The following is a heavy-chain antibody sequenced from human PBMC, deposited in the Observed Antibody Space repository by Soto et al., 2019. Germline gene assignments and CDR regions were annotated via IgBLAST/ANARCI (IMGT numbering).Heavy chain of an antibody. V-gene: IGHV3-23*01. J-gene: IGHJ4*01. CDR1: GFTFDSPYSHA. D-gene: IGHD2-8*01. CDR3: VSWVSAHFDY. CDR2: ISSNDANT. Sequence: GGSLRLSCAASGFTFDSPYSHAMSWVRQSPGKGPEWVSTISSNDANTHYAEPVQGRFTISKDASRNTVHLHMNSLRADDTATYFCVSWVSAHFDYWGHGTPVTVSS.